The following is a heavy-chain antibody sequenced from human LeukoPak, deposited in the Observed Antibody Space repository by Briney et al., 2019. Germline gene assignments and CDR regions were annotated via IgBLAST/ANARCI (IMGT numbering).Heavy chain of an antibody. CDR1: GGSISSYY. D-gene: IGHD1-26*01. CDR2: IYYSGST. Sequence: SETLSPTCTVSGGSISSYYWSWIRQPPGKGLEWIGYIYYSGSTNYNPSLKSRVTISVDTSKNQFSLKLSSVTAADTAVYYCARYSGSHDAFDIWGQGTMVTVSS. V-gene: IGHV4-59*01. CDR3: ARYSGSHDAFDI. J-gene: IGHJ3*02.